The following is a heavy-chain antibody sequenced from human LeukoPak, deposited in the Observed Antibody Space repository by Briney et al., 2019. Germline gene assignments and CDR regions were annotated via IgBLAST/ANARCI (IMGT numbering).Heavy chain of an antibody. CDR3: ARDFEWALDY. D-gene: IGHD3-9*01. CDR2: IYTSGST. Sequence: SETLSLTCTVSGGSISSGSYYWSWIRQPAGKGLEWIGRIYTSGSTNYNPSLKSRVTISVDTSKNQFSLKLSSVSAADTAVYYCARDFEWALDYWGQGTLVTVSS. V-gene: IGHV4-61*02. CDR1: GGSISSGSYY. J-gene: IGHJ4*02.